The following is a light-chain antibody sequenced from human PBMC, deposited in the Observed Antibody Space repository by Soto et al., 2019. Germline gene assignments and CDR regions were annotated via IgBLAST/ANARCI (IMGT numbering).Light chain of an antibody. CDR3: QHYRTS. J-gene: IGKJ4*01. V-gene: IGKV3-20*01. CDR2: GAS. CDR1: QGVSSSY. Sequence: EIVLTQSPGTLSLSPGERATLSCRASQGVSSSYLAWYQQKPGQPPRLLIYGASSRATGIPGRFSGSASGTDFTLTITRLEPEDFAVYYCQHYRTSFGGGTKVEIK.